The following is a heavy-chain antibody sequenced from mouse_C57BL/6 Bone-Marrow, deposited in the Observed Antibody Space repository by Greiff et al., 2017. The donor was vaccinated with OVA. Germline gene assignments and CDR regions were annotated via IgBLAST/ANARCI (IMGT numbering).Heavy chain of an antibody. Sequence: VQLQESGAELARPGASVKLSCKASGYTFTSYGIRWVKQRPGQGLEWIGAIYPRSGNTYYNEKFKGKATLTADKSSSTAYMELRSLTSEDSAVYFCAGGGYDTEGDYWGQGTSVTVTS. CDR2: IYPRSGNT. J-gene: IGHJ4*01. D-gene: IGHD2-3*01. CDR3: AGGGYDTEGDY. V-gene: IGHV1-81*01. CDR1: GYTFTSYG.